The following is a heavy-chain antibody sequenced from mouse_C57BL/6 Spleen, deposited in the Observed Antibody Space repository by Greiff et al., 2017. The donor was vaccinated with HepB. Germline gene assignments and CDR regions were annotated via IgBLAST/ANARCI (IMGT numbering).Heavy chain of an antibody. CDR3: ASDRGTTVPWYFDV. V-gene: IGHV5-4*03. CDR1: GFTFSSYA. CDR2: ISDGGSYT. Sequence: EVKLMESGGGLVKPGGSLKLSCAASGFTFSSYAMSWVRQTPEKRLEWVATISDGGSYTYYPDNVKGRFTISRDNAKNNLYLQMSHLKSEDTAMYYCASDRGTTVPWYFDVWGTGTTVTVSS. J-gene: IGHJ1*03. D-gene: IGHD1-1*01.